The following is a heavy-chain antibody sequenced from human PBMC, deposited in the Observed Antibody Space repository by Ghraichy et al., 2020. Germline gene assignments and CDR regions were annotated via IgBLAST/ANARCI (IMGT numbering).Heavy chain of an antibody. CDR2: IYWDDDK. J-gene: IGHJ5*02. CDR3: AHSGKRAHYDFWSGYYWGARTGYNWFDP. D-gene: IGHD3-3*01. CDR1: GFSLSTSGVG. Sequence: SGPTLVKPTQTLTLTCTFSGFSLSTSGVGVGWIRQPPGKALEWLALIYWDDDKRYSPSLKSRLTITKDTSKNQVVLTMTNMDPVDTATYYCAHSGKRAHYDFWSGYYWGARTGYNWFDPWGQGTLVTVSS. V-gene: IGHV2-5*02.